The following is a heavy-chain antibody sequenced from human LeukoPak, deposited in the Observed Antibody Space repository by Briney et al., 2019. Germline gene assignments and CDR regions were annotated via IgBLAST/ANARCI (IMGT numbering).Heavy chain of an antibody. CDR1: GGTFSSYA. J-gene: IGHJ4*02. Sequence: ASVKVSCKASGGTFSSYAISWVRQAPGQGLEWMAGIIPIFGTANYAQKFQGRVTITADESTSTAYMELSSLRSEDTAVYYCARTNYYDSSGYWPHWGQGTLVTVSS. CDR3: ARTNYYDSSGYWPH. CDR2: IIPIFGTA. V-gene: IGHV1-69*13. D-gene: IGHD3-22*01.